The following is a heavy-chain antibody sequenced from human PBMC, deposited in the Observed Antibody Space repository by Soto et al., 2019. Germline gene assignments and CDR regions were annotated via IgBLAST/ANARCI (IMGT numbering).Heavy chain of an antibody. CDR2: ISYSGTT. D-gene: IGHD4-17*01. CDR3: ATMGTPVTGLYYFDY. CDR1: GGSISSGNYY. V-gene: IGHV4-30-4*01. J-gene: IGHJ4*02. Sequence: SETLSLTCTVSGGSISSGNYYWSWIRQPPGKGLEWIVFISYSGTTHYSSSLRSRVSISLDTSKNQFSLDLSSVTAADTAVYYCATMGTPVTGLYYFDYWGQGTLVT.